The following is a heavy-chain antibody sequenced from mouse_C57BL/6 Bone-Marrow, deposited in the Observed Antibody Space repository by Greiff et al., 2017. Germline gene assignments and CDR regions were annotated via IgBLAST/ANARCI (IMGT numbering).Heavy chain of an antibody. V-gene: IGHV1-59*01. CDR3: ARLRSYYFDD. CDR1: GYTFTSYW. Sequence: QVQQQQPGAELVRPGTSVKLSCKASGYTFTSYWMHWVKQRPGQGFEWIGVIDPSDSYTNYNQTFKGKATLTVDTSSSTAYMQLSSLTSEDSAVYYCARLRSYYFDDWGQGTTLTVSS. J-gene: IGHJ2*01. CDR2: IDPSDSYT.